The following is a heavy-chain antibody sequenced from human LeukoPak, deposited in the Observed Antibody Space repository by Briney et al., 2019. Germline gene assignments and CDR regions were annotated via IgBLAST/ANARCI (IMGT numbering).Heavy chain of an antibody. Sequence: SETLSLTCAVYGGSFSGYYWSWIRQPPRKGLEWIGEINHSGSTNYNPSLKSRVTISVDTSKNQFSLKLSSVTAADTAVYYCARATDYGGNPIDYWGQGTLVTVSS. D-gene: IGHD4-23*01. V-gene: IGHV4-34*01. CDR2: INHSGST. J-gene: IGHJ4*02. CDR1: GGSFSGYY. CDR3: ARATDYGGNPIDY.